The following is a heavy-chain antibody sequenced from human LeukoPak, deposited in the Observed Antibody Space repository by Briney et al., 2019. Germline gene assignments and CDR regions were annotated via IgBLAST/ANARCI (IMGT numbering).Heavy chain of an antibody. Sequence: TGGSLRLSCAASGFPFTTYWMGRVRQAPGKGLEWLANIKQDGSAEHYADSVRGRFTISRDNAKISLFLQMNSLTAEDTAVYYCARDAGYYVHDLWGQGTLVTVSS. CDR2: IKQDGSAE. CDR3: ARDAGYYVHDL. D-gene: IGHD3-10*02. V-gene: IGHV3-7*01. CDR1: GFPFTTYW. J-gene: IGHJ5*02.